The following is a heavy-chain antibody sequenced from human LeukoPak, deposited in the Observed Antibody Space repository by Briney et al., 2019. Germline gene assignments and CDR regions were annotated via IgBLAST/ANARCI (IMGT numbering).Heavy chain of an antibody. CDR2: ISGSGGTT. J-gene: IGHJ4*02. CDR1: GFTFSSYA. Sequence: GGSLRLSCAVPGFTFSSYAMSWVRQAPGKGLEWVSVISGSGGTTYYADSVKGRFTISRDNSKNTLSLQMNSLRAEDTAVYYCAKDKSSPMVSYYFDYWGQGTLVTVSS. CDR3: AKDKSSPMVSYYFDY. D-gene: IGHD3-10*01. V-gene: IGHV3-23*01.